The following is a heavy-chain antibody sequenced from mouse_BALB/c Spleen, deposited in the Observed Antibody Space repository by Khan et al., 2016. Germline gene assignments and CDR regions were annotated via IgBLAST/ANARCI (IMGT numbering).Heavy chain of an antibody. V-gene: IGHV5-6-3*01. CDR2: INSNGGST. J-gene: IGHJ2*01. Sequence: EVELVESGGGLVQPGGSLKLSCAASGFTFSSYGMSWVRQTPDKRLELVATINSNGGSTYYPDSVKGRFTISRDNAKNTLYLQMRSLQSEDTAMYYCAIGGYGYHYFDYWGQGTTLTVAS. CDR1: GFTFSSYG. CDR3: AIGGYGYHYFDY. D-gene: IGHD1-2*01.